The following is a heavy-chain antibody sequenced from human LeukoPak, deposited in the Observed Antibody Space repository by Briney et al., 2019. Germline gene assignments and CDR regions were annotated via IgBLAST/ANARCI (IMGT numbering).Heavy chain of an antibody. Sequence: GSLRLSCAASGFTFSSYWMHWVRQAPAKGLVWVSRINSDGSSTSYADSVKGRLTISRDNAKNTLYLQMNSLRAEDTAVYYCARETRYYVSDYWGQGTLFTVSS. D-gene: IGHD3-10*02. CDR2: INSDGSST. J-gene: IGHJ4*02. CDR3: ARETRYYVSDY. V-gene: IGHV3-74*01. CDR1: GFTFSSYW.